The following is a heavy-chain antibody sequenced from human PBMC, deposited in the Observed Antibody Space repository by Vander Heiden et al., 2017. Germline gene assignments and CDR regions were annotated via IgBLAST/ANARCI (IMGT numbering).Heavy chain of an antibody. CDR2: ISYIGST. J-gene: IGHJ5*02. CDR1: GGSISRGCYY. D-gene: IGHD4-17*01. CDR3: ARTHFSGAYMGYNWFDP. V-gene: IGHV4-31*03. Sequence: QVQLQESGPGLVRSSQTLSLTCRVSGGSISRGCYYWNWIRQHPGKGLQWIGYISYIGSTYYNPSLKTRVLISVDTSKNQFSLTLSSVTAADTAVYYCARTHFSGAYMGYNWFDPWGQGTQVTVSS.